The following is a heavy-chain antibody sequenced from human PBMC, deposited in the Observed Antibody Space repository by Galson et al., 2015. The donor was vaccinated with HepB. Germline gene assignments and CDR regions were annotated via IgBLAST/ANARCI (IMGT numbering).Heavy chain of an antibody. D-gene: IGHD2-15*01. J-gene: IGHJ4*02. CDR3: AREIGGTSYYFDY. Sequence: SLRLSCAASGFTFSSYSMNWVRQAPGKGLEWVSYISSSSDYIYYADSVKGRFTISRDNAKNSLYLQMNSLGAEDTAVYYCAREIGGTSYYFDYWGQGTLVTVSS. CDR1: GFTFSSYS. V-gene: IGHV3-21*01. CDR2: ISSSSDYI.